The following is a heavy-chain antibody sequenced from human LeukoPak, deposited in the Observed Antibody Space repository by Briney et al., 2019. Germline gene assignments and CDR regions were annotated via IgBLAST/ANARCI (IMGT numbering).Heavy chain of an antibody. V-gene: IGHV3-15*01. CDR2: CKSNADGGTS. CDR1: GFSFSKVW. D-gene: IGHD3-16*01. J-gene: IGHJ4*02. Sequence: GGSLRLSCTASGFSFSKVWMSWVRQAPGKGLEWVGRCKSNADGGTSDYAAPGQGRFTISRDDSKKTLFLQMTSLEVEDTAVYFSTAGGGGTYSSDFWGQGTLVTVAS. CDR3: TAGGGGTYSSDF.